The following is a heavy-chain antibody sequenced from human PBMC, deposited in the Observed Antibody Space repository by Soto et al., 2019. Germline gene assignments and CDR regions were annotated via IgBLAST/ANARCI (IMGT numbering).Heavy chain of an antibody. Sequence: QLVEAGGGLIQPGGSLRLSCATPGFTVNDNFMSWVRQAPGKGLEWVSVIYSGGSTYYVDSVKGRFTISRDNSKDTLYLQMNSLRVEDTAVYYCARGVKYCSGRSCFSGSANYWGQGTLVTVSS. CDR2: IYSGGST. D-gene: IGHD2-15*01. CDR3: ARGVKYCSGRSCFSGSANY. V-gene: IGHV3-53*01. CDR1: GFTVNDNF. J-gene: IGHJ4*02.